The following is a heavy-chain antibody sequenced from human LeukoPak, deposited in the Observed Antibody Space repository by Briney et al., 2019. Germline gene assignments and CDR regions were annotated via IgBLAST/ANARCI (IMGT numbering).Heavy chain of an antibody. Sequence: GGSLRLSCAASGFTFSSYGMHWVRQAPGKGLEWVAFIRYDGSNKYYADSVKGRFTISRDNSKNTLYLQMNSLRAEDTAVYYCAKEVADDSSGDYWGQGTLVTVSS. J-gene: IGHJ4*02. V-gene: IGHV3-30*02. D-gene: IGHD3-22*01. CDR3: AKEVADDSSGDY. CDR1: GFTFSSYG. CDR2: IRYDGSNK.